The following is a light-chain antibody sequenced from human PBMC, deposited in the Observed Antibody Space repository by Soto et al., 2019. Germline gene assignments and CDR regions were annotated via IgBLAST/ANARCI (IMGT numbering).Light chain of an antibody. CDR3: FSHRGGDSHV. CDR2: GVT. CDR1: SSDVGAYNY. Sequence: QSALTQPASVSGSPGQSITISCTGTSSDVGAYNYVSWYQQYPGKAPKLMIYGVTNWPSGASNRFSGSKTGNTASLTISGLQAEDEADYYCFSHRGGDSHVFGTGTKVTVL. J-gene: IGLJ1*01. V-gene: IGLV2-14*01.